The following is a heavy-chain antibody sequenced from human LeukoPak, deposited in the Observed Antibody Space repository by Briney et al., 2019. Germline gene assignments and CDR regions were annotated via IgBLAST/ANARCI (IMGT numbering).Heavy chain of an antibody. D-gene: IGHD2-2*01. CDR3: ARSQLGYCSSTSRRNWFDP. Sequence: GESLKISCKGSGYSFTSYWIGWVRQMPGKGLEWMGIIYPGDSDTRYSPSFQGQVTISADKSISTAYLQWSSLKASDTAMYYCARSQLGYCSSTSRRNWFDPWGQGTLVTVSS. V-gene: IGHV5-51*01. J-gene: IGHJ5*02. CDR2: IYPGDSDT. CDR1: GYSFTSYW.